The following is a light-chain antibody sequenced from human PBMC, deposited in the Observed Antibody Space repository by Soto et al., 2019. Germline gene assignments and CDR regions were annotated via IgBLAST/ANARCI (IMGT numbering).Light chain of an antibody. CDR3: QQYNTYST. CDR1: QYVGSR. V-gene: IGKV3-11*01. J-gene: IGKJ5*01. Sequence: EIVLTQSPATLSSSPGETATLSCRASQYVGSRLAWYQHKPGQAPRLLIYYMSKRATGIPARFSGSGSGTDFTLTISSLAPDDFAIYYCQQYNTYSTFGQGTRLEIK. CDR2: YMS.